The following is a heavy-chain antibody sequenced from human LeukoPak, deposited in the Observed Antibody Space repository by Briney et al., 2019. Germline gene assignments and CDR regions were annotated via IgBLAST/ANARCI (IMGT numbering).Heavy chain of an antibody. CDR3: ARDVYGSSWSGHYYYGMDV. Sequence: SETLSLTCTVSGGSISSSSYYWGWIRQPPGKGLEWIGSIYYSGSTYYNPSLKSRVTISVDTSKNQFSLKLSSVTAADTAVYYCARDVYGSSWSGHYYYGMDVWGQGTTVTVSS. D-gene: IGHD6-13*01. CDR2: IYYSGST. J-gene: IGHJ6*02. CDR1: GGSISSSSYY. V-gene: IGHV4-39*07.